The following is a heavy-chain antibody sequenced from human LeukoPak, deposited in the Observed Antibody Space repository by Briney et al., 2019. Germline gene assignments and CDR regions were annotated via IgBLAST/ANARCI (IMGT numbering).Heavy chain of an antibody. CDR3: AELGITMIGGV. CDR2: ISYDGSNK. D-gene: IGHD3-10*02. Sequence: GGSLRLSCAASGFTFSNYAMHWVRQAPGKGLEWVTLISYDGSNKYYADSVKGRFTISRDNSKNTLYLQMNSLRAEDTAVYYCAELGITMIGGVWGKGTTVTISS. J-gene: IGHJ6*04. V-gene: IGHV3-30*18. CDR1: GFTFSNYA.